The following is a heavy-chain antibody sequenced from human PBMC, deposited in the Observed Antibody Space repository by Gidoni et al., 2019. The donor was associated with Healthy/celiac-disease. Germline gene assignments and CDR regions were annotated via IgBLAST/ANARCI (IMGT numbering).Heavy chain of an antibody. CDR3: ARDVPSRGYDYIWGSWNYYYGMDV. V-gene: IGHV3-33*01. CDR1: GFTFSSYG. Sequence: QVQLVESGGGVVQPGRSLRLSCAASGFTFSSYGMQWVRRAPGKGLECVAVIWDDGSNKYYADSVKGRFTISRDNSKNTLYLQMNSLRAEDTAVYYCARDVPSRGYDYIWGSWNYYYGMDVWGQGTTVTVSS. CDR2: IWDDGSNK. J-gene: IGHJ6*02. D-gene: IGHD3-16*01.